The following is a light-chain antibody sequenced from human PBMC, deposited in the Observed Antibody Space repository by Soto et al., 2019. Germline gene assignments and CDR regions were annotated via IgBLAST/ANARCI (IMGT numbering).Light chain of an antibody. J-gene: IGLJ3*02. Sequence: QSVLTQSASVSGSPGKSITISCTGTSSYVGGYEYVSWFQHHPGKSPKLLLYEVSHRPSGVSNRFSGSKSGNTASLTISGLQTEDVADYYCSSFVSTTSTLVFGGGTKVTVL. V-gene: IGLV2-14*01. CDR1: SSYVGGYEY. CDR2: EVS. CDR3: SSFVSTTSTLV.